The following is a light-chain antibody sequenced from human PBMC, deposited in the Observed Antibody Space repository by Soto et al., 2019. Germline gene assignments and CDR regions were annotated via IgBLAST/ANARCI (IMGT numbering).Light chain of an antibody. V-gene: IGKV3-20*01. J-gene: IGKJ1*01. CDR3: QQYGSSPGT. Sequence: EIVLTPSPGTLSLSPGERATLSCRASQSVSSSYLAWYQQKPGQAPRLLIYGASSRATGIPDRFSGSGSRTDFTLTISRLEPEDFAVYYCQQYGSSPGTFGQGTKVEIK. CDR2: GAS. CDR1: QSVSSSY.